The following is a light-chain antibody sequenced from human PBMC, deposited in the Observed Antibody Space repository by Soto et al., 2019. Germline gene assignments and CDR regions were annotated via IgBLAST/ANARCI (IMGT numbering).Light chain of an antibody. V-gene: IGLV2-8*01. J-gene: IGLJ2*01. CDR1: SSDVGGYNY. CDR3: SSYAGSDNYVV. Sequence: QSVLTQPPSASGSPGQSVTISCTGTSSDVGGYNYVSWYQQHPGKAPKLMIYEVNKRSSGVPDRFSGSKSGNTASLTVSGLQAEDEADYYCSSYAGSDNYVVIGGGTKLTVL. CDR2: EVN.